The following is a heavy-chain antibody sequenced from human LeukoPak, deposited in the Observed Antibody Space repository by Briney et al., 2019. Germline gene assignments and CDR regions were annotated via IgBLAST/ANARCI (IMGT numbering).Heavy chain of an antibody. Sequence: GGSLRLSCAASGFTFSDYYMNWIRQAPGKGLEWVSYISSSGRTIYYADSVKGRFTISRDNAMNSLYLQMNSLRAEDTAVYYCARGKNAFDIWGQGTMVTVSS. CDR2: ISSSGRTI. CDR1: GFTFSDYY. J-gene: IGHJ3*02. V-gene: IGHV3-11*01. CDR3: ARGKNAFDI.